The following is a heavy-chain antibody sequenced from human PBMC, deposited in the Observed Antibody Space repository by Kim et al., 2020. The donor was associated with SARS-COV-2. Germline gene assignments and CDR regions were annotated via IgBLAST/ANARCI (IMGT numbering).Heavy chain of an antibody. J-gene: IGHJ4*02. CDR3: TTGGSSSGWYRRGLY. D-gene: IGHD6-19*01. Sequence: GGSLRLSCAASGFTFSNAWMSWVRQAPGKGLEWVGRIKSKTDGGTTDYAAPVKGRFTISRDDSKNTLYLQMNSLKTEDTAVYYCTTGGSSSGWYRRGLYWGQGTLVTVSS. CDR1: GFTFSNAW. V-gene: IGHV3-15*01. CDR2: IKSKTDGGTT.